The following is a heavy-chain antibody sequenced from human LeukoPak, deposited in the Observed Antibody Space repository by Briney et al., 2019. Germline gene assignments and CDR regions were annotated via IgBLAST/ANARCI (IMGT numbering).Heavy chain of an antibody. CDR2: ISGSGGST. CDR1: GFTFSTYA. CDR3: AKTRAAAGIPRDYFDY. D-gene: IGHD6-13*01. J-gene: IGHJ4*02. Sequence: GGSLRLSCAASGFTFSTYAMSWVRQAPGKGLEWVSDISGSGGSTYYADSVTGRFSISRDNSKKMFYLQMSSLRAEDTAVYYCAKTRAAAGIPRDYFDYWGQGTLVTVSS. V-gene: IGHV3-23*01.